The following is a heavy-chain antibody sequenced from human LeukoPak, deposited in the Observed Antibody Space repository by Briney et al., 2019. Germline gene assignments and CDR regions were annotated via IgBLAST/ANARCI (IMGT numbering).Heavy chain of an antibody. CDR2: IYYSGTT. Sequence: TLSLTCXVSGGSXXSYYWSWIRQPPGKGLEWIAYIYYSGTTNYNPSLKSRVTISVDTSKNQFSLKLSSVTAADTAVYYCARLFCSSTSCRVDYWGQGTLVTVSS. CDR3: ARLFCSSTSCRVDY. CDR1: GGSXXSYY. V-gene: IGHV4-59*08. D-gene: IGHD2-2*01. J-gene: IGHJ4*02.